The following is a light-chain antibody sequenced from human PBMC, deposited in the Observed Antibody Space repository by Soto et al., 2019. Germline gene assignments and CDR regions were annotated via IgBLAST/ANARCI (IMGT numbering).Light chain of an antibody. CDR2: LNSDGSH. CDR3: HTWGTGIVV. J-gene: IGLJ2*01. V-gene: IGLV4-69*01. Sequence: QLVLTQSPSASASLGASVKLTCTLSSGHSSYAIAWHQQQPEKGPRYLMKLNSDGSHSKGDGIPDRFSGSSSGAERYLTISSLQSEDEADYSCHTWGTGIVVFGGGTQLTVL. CDR1: SGHSSYA.